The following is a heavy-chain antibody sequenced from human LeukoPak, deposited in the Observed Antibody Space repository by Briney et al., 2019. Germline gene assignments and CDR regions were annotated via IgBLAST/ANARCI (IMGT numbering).Heavy chain of an antibody. CDR2: ISWNSDGS. J-gene: IGHJ4*02. CDR3: TKMGPTPYAFDH. V-gene: IGHV3-9*01. D-gene: IGHD1-26*01. CDR1: GFTFDDFA. Sequence: SLRLSCSASGFTFDDFAMHWVRQVPGRGLEWVATISWNSDGSGYADSVKGRFTISRDNAKNSLYLQMNSLKPEDSALYYCTKMGPTPYAFDHWGLGTLVTVSS.